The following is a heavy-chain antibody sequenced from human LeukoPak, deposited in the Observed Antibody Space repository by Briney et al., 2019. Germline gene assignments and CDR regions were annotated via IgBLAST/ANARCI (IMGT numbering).Heavy chain of an antibody. D-gene: IGHD3-22*01. CDR2: IYYSGST. CDR1: GGSISSYY. CDR3: ARENYDSSGYYTNWFDP. Sequence: TSETLSLTCIVSGGSISSYYWSWIRQPPGKGLEWIGYIYYSGSTNYNPSLKSRVTISVDTSKNQFSLKLSSVTAADTAVYYCARENYDSSGYYTNWFDPWGQGTLVTVSS. V-gene: IGHV4-59*01. J-gene: IGHJ5*02.